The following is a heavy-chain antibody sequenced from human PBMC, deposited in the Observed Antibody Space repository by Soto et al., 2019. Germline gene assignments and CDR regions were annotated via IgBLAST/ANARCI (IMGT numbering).Heavy chain of an antibody. V-gene: IGHV1-18*01. CDR3: ARESTPADY. J-gene: IGHJ4*02. CDR2: NSAYTGNT. CDR1: GYTITSYG. Sequence: QVQLVQSGAEVKKPGASVKVSCKASGYTITSYGISWVRQTPGQGLEWMGWNSAYTGNTNYAQKLQGRGTMTTDTSTSTASVELRRLRSDDTAGYYCARESTPADYCGQGTLVTLSS.